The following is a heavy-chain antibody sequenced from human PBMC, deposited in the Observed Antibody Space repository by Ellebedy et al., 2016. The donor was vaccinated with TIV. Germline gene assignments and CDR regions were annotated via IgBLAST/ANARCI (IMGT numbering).Heavy chain of an antibody. CDR1: GGSFSGYY. V-gene: IGHV4-34*01. CDR3: ARDGGSVRFDY. CDR2: INHSGST. J-gene: IGHJ4*02. Sequence: MPSETLSLTCAVYGGSFSGYYWSWIRQPPGKGLEWIGEINHSGSTNYNPSLKSRVTISVDTSKNQFSLKLNSVTAADTAVYYCARDGGSVRFDYWGQGTLVTVSS. D-gene: IGHD3-16*01.